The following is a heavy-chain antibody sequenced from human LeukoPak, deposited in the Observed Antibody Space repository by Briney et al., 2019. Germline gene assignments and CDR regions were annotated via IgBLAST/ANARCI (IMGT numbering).Heavy chain of an antibody. J-gene: IGHJ4*02. CDR1: GGSISSSSYY. CDR2: IYYSGST. Sequence: PSETLSLTCTVSGGSISSSSYYWGWIRQPPGKGLEWIGSIYYSGSTYYNPSLKSRVTISVDTSKNQFSLKLSSVTAADTAVYYCARSQGGATSYFDYWGQGTLVTVSS. V-gene: IGHV4-39*07. D-gene: IGHD3-16*01. CDR3: ARSQGGATSYFDY.